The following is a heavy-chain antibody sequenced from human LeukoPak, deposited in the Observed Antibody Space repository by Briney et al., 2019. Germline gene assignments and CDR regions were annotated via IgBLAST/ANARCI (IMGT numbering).Heavy chain of an antibody. CDR1: EFTFSSHA. D-gene: IGHD6-19*01. V-gene: IGHV3-23*01. J-gene: IGHJ4*02. Sequence: GGSLRLSCVASEFTFSSHAMNWVRQAPGKGLEWVSSISGGGESTYYADSVKGRFTVSRDNSKSTLYLQINSLRGEDTAVYYCAKGKYSSGGVPDYWGQGTLVTVSS. CDR3: AKGKYSSGGVPDY. CDR2: ISGGGEST.